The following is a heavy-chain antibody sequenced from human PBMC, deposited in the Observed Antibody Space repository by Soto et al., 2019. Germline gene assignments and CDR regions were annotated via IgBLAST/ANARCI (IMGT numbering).Heavy chain of an antibody. D-gene: IGHD2-15*01. CDR2: ISYDGSNK. CDR3: AREYCSGGSCLNWFDP. CDR1: GFTFSSYA. J-gene: IGHJ5*02. V-gene: IGHV3-30-3*01. Sequence: PGGSLRLSCAASGFTFSSYAMHWVRQAPGKGLEWVAVISYDGSNKYYADSVKGRFTISRDNSKNTLYLQMNSLRAEDTAVYYCAREYCSGGSCLNWFDPWGQGT.